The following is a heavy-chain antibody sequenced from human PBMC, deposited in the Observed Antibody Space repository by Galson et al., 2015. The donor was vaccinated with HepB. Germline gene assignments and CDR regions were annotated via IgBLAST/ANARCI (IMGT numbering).Heavy chain of an antibody. D-gene: IGHD4-17*01. CDR1: GYTFTGYY. CDR2: VNPNSGGT. CDR3: ARWRDYVPDY. V-gene: IGHV1-2*06. Sequence: SVKVSCKASGYTFTGYYMHWVRQAPGQGLEWMGRVNPNSGGTNFAQEFQGRITMTRDTPTRTAYMELSRLRSDDTAVYYCARWRDYVPDYWGQGTLVTVSS. J-gene: IGHJ4*02.